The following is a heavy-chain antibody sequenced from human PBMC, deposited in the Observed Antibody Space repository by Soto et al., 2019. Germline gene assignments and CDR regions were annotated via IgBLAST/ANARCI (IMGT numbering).Heavy chain of an antibody. V-gene: IGHV4-4*07. CDR2: VYSSGTT. CDR3: ARDIGSYAYAEGY. CDR1: GGSINSYW. D-gene: IGHD2-2*01. J-gene: IGHJ4*02. Sequence: QVQLQESGPGLVKPSETLSLTCSVSGGSINSYWRSWIRQPAGKGLEWIGRVYSSGTTDYNPSLNSRATMSVETSKNQFSLKLTSVTAADTAVYYCARDIGSYAYAEGYWGQGIQVTVSS.